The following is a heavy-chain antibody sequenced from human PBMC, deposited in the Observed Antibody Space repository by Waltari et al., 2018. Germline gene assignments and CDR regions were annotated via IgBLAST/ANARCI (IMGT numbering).Heavy chain of an antibody. D-gene: IGHD3-22*01. CDR1: GGSISSSSFY. CDR3: ATIRYYYDSSGYYWFDP. CDR2: IYYSGST. J-gene: IGHJ5*02. V-gene: IGHV4-39*07. Sequence: QLQLQESGPGLVKPSETLSLTCTVSGGSISSSSFYWGWIRQPPGKGLEWIGSIYYSGSTYYNPSLKSRVTISVDTSKNQFSLKLSSVTAADTAVYYCATIRYYYDSSGYYWFDPWGQGTLVTVSS.